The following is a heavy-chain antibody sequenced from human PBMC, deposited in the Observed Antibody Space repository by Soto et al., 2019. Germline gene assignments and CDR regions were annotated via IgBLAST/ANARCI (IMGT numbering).Heavy chain of an antibody. V-gene: IGHV3-21*01. CDR1: GFTFSSYS. CDR3: ASSIVATGWFDP. Sequence: EVQLVESGGGLVKPGGSLRLSCAASGFTFSSYSMNWVRQAPGKGLEWVSSISSSSSYIYYADSVKGRFTISRDNAMNSLYLQMNSLRAEDTAVYYCASSIVATGWFDPWGQGTLVTVSS. D-gene: IGHD5-12*01. J-gene: IGHJ5*02. CDR2: ISSSSSYI.